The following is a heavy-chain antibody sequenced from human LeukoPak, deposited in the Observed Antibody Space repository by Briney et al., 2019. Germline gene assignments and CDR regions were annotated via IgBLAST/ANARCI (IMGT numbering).Heavy chain of an antibody. CDR3: AREPSGGDSAEGPFDP. CDR1: GYTFTSYY. CDR2: INPSGGST. V-gene: IGHV1-46*01. J-gene: IGHJ5*02. D-gene: IGHD2-21*02. Sequence: ASVKVSCKASGYTFTSYYMHWVRQAPGQGLERMGIINPSGGSTSYAQKFQGRVTMTRDTSTSTVYMELSSLRSEDTAVYYCAREPSGGDSAEGPFDPWGQGTLVTVSS.